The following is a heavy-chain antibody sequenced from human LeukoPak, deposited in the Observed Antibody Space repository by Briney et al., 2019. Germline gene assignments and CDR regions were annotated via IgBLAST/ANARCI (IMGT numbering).Heavy chain of an antibody. D-gene: IGHD5-24*01. CDR2: MFYSGST. Sequence: SETLSLTCTVSGGSISSYSWSWIRQPPGKGLEWIGYMFYSGSTNYNPSLKSRVTISVDTSKNQFSLKLSSVTAADTAVYYCARVAGGWLQSDYYFDYWGQGTLVTVSS. CDR1: GGSISSYS. J-gene: IGHJ4*02. V-gene: IGHV4-59*01. CDR3: ARVAGGWLQSDYYFDY.